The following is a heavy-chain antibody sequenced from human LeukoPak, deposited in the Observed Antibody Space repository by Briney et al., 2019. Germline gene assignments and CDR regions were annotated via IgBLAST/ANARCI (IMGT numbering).Heavy chain of an antibody. J-gene: IGHJ3*02. Sequence: SQTLSLTCTVSGGSISSYYWSWIRQPAGKGLEWIGRIYTSGSTNYNPSLKSRVTMSVDTSKNQFSLKLSSVTAADTAVYYCGGYGELDAFDIWGQGTMVTVSS. D-gene: IGHD3-10*01. CDR3: GGYGELDAFDI. V-gene: IGHV4-4*07. CDR1: GGSISSYY. CDR2: IYTSGST.